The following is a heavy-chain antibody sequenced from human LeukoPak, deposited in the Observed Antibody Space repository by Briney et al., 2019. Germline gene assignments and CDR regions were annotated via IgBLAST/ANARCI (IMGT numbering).Heavy chain of an antibody. CDR1: GYSISSGDY. J-gene: IGHJ4*02. D-gene: IGHD3-22*01. Sequence: SETLSLTCTVSGYSISSGDYWGWIRQPPGKGLEWIGSIYHSGSTYYNPSLKSRVSISVDTSKNQFSLKLSSVTAADTAVYYCATQNYYDSSGSTNWGQGTLVTVSS. V-gene: IGHV4-38-2*02. CDR3: ATQNYYDSSGSTN. CDR2: IYHSGST.